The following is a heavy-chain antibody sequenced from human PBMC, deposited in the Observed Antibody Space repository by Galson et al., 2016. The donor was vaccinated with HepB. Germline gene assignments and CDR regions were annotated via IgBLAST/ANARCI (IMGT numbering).Heavy chain of an antibody. CDR1: GFTFDTYA. D-gene: IGHD3/OR15-3a*01. CDR3: VKYVGLDGFDY. V-gene: IGHV3-23*01. CDR2: MTGRGPSS. Sequence: SLRLSCAASGFTFDTYAMNWVRQAPGKGLEWVSGMTGRGPSSFYADSVKGRFAISRDNSKNTLYLQLDNLRGEDTAVYYCVKYVGLDGFDYWGQGTLVIVS. J-gene: IGHJ4*02.